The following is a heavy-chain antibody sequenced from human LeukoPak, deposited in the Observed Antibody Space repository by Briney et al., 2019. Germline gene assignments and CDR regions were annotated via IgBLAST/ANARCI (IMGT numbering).Heavy chain of an antibody. Sequence: ASVKVSCKASGYTFTSYGISWVRQAPGQGLEWMGWISAYNGNTNYARKLQGRVTMTTDTSTSTANMELRSLRSDDTAVYYCAREMVSHRNYYDSSGYPTPIDYWGQGTLVTVSS. CDR3: AREMVSHRNYYDSSGYPTPIDY. D-gene: IGHD3-22*01. J-gene: IGHJ4*02. V-gene: IGHV1-18*01. CDR2: ISAYNGNT. CDR1: GYTFTSYG.